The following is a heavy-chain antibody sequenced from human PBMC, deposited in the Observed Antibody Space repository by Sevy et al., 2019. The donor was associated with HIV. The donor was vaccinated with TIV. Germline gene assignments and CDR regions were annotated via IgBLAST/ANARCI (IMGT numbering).Heavy chain of an antibody. V-gene: IGHV3-33*08. D-gene: IGHD2-21*01. CDR3: ARDSARVIVPTAGFDS. J-gene: IGHJ5*01. CDR2: ILYNVRTE. Sequence: GGSLRLSCAVSGFTLTNEFFSWVRQAPGKGLEWVAAILYNVRTEEYADSVRGRFTISRDNSKNTVNLEMNSLRVEDTALYFCARDSARVIVPTAGFDSWGQGVLVTVSS. CDR1: GFTLTNEF.